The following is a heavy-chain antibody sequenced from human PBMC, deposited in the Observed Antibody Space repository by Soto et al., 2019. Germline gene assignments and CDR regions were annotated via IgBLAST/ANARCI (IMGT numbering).Heavy chain of an antibody. CDR3: ARGFPRRLIAAPFDY. Sequence: QVQLVESGGGVVQPGRSLRLSCAASGFTFSSCGMHWVRQAPGKGLEWVAVIWFDGSNKYYADSVKGRFTISRDNSKNTLDLQMNTLRADDTAVYYCARGFPRRLIAAPFDYWGQGTLVTVSS. CDR2: IWFDGSNK. D-gene: IGHD6-6*01. V-gene: IGHV3-33*01. J-gene: IGHJ4*02. CDR1: GFTFSSCG.